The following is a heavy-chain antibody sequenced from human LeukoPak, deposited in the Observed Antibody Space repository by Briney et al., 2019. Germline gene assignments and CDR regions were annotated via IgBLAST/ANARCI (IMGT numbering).Heavy chain of an antibody. CDR2: IRYDESNE. J-gene: IGHJ4*02. D-gene: IGHD3-16*01. CDR1: EFTFSNYG. Sequence: PGGSLGLSCAASEFTFSNYGMHWVRQAPGKGLEWVAFIRYDESNEYYADSVKGRFTISRDNSKNTLYLQMNSLRADDTAVYYCVKDSSWMGEYYFDYWGQGTLVTVSS. V-gene: IGHV3-30*02. CDR3: VKDSSWMGEYYFDY.